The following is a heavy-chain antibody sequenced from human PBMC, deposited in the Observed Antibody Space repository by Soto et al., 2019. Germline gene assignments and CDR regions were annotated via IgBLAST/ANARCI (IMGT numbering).Heavy chain of an antibody. J-gene: IGHJ4*02. D-gene: IGHD3-10*01. V-gene: IGHV4-4*02. CDR1: GVSISSGNW. CDR3: ARLVYDTRLNYMYFDF. CDR2: IFHDGTA. Sequence: SETLSLSCAVSGVSISSGNWWTWVRQSPQRGLEYIGEIFHDGTANYYPSFERRVAISVDTSKNQLSLKLTSVTAADTAIYFCARLVYDTRLNYMYFDFWGQGTLVTVSS.